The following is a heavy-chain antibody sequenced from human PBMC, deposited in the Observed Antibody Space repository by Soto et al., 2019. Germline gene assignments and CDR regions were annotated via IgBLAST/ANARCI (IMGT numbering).Heavy chain of an antibody. CDR3: TRGPPRVQWFDP. Sequence: SETLSLTCTVSGGAVSSGTYYWSWIRQPPGKGLEWIGHIYFTGSTNYNPSLKSRVTMSLDTSRNQFSLKLSSVTAADTAVYYCTRGPPRVQWFDPWGLGTLVTVPQ. V-gene: IGHV4-61*01. J-gene: IGHJ5*02. CDR1: GGAVSSGTYY. CDR2: IYFTGST.